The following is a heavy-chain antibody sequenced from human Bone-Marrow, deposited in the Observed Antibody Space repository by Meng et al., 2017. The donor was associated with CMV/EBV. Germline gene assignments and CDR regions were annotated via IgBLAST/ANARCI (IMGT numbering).Heavy chain of an antibody. J-gene: IGHJ4*02. CDR3: AREDGYLQN. CDR1: GFTVSNNY. D-gene: IGHD5-24*01. CDR2: ISGAGDT. V-gene: IGHV3-53*01. Sequence: EGQLVESGGGLIQPGGSLRLSCAASGFTVSNNYMNWVRQAPGKGLEWVSVISGAGDTYYADSVKGRFTISRDNSKNTLYLQMNSLRAEDTAVYYCAREDGYLQNWGQGTLVTVSS.